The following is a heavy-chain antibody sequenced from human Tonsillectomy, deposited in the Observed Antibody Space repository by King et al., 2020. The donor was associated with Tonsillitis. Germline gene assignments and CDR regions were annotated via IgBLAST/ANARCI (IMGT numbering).Heavy chain of an antibody. J-gene: IGHJ4*02. CDR2: IYDTGSN. CDR1: GGSISSGDYY. Sequence: QLQESGPGLVKPSQTLSLTCTVSGGSISSGDYYWSWIRQPPGKGLDWIGYIYDTGSNSYNPSLESRLKISVDMSKNQFSLKLSSVTAADTAVYYCASRVNYDYYFDYGGQGTLVTVSS. CDR3: ASRVNYDYYFDY. V-gene: IGHV4-30-4*01. D-gene: IGHD1-7*01.